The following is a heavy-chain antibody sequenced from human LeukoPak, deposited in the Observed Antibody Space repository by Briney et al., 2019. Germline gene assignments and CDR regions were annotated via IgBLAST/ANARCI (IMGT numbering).Heavy chain of an antibody. CDR3: ARGPFVDYDILTGYYPVLNWFDP. D-gene: IGHD3-9*01. J-gene: IGHJ5*02. CDR1: GDSISSSTYY. CDR2: IYYTGTT. V-gene: IGHV4-39*02. Sequence: PSETLSLTCNVSGDSISSSTYYWAWIRQPPGKGLEWIGSIYYTGTTYYNPSLKSRVAISVDTSKNHFSLSLSSVTAADTAVYYCARGPFVDYDILTGYYPVLNWFDPWGQGTLVTVSS.